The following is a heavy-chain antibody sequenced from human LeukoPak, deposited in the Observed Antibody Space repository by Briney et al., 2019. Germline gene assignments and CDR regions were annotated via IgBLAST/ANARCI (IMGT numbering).Heavy chain of an antibody. V-gene: IGHV3-7*03. Sequence: GGSLRLSCAASGFTFSSYWMSWVRQAPGKGLEWVANIKQDGSEKYYVDSVKGRFTISRDNSKNTLYLQMNSLRAEDTALYYCAKGGPLGYCTSTSCYTVFHWGQGTLVTVSS. CDR1: GFTFSSYW. J-gene: IGHJ4*02. CDR2: IKQDGSEK. D-gene: IGHD2-2*02. CDR3: AKGGPLGYCTSTSCYTVFH.